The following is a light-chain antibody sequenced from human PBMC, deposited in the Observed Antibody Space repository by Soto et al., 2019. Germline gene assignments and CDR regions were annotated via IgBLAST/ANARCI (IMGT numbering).Light chain of an antibody. Sequence: QAVLPQPVSVSGCPGQSITTCCTVTSSDIWSYSLLSLYQHHPGKAPKLIIYDDLNGPSGVSNSFSGSKSGNTASLRISGLQAEDEAHYYCYTYAGGSTYIFGTGPRVTVL. J-gene: IGLJ1*01. CDR2: DDL. CDR3: YTYAGGSTYI. V-gene: IGLV2-23*01. CDR1: SSDIWSYSL.